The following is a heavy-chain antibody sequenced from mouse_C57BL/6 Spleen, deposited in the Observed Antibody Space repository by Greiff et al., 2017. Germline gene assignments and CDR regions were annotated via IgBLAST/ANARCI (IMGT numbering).Heavy chain of an antibody. V-gene: IGHV1-15*01. Sequence: VQLQQPGAELVRPGASVTLSCKASGYTFTDYEMHWVKQTPVHGLEWIGAIDPETGGTAYNQKFKGKAILTADKSSSTAYMELRSLTSEDSAVYYCTGGDYDAYWGQGTTLTVSS. D-gene: IGHD2-4*01. CDR1: GYTFTDYE. J-gene: IGHJ2*01. CDR2: IDPETGGT. CDR3: TGGDYDAY.